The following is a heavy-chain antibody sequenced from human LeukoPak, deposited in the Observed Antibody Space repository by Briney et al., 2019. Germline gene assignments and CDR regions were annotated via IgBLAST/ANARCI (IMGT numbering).Heavy chain of an antibody. CDR2: IIPIFGTA. Sequence: SVKVSCKASGGTFSSYAISWVRQAPGQGLEWMGGIIPIFGTANYAQKFQGRVTITADESTSTAYMELSSLRSEDTAVYYCATAPHQYYYDSSGSHFDYWGKGTRVTVSS. V-gene: IGHV1-69*01. J-gene: IGHJ4*02. D-gene: IGHD3-22*01. CDR3: ATAPHQYYYDSSGSHFDY. CDR1: GGTFSSYA.